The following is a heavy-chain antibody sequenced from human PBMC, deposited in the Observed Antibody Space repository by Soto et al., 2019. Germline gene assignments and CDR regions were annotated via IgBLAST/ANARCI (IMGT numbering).Heavy chain of an antibody. D-gene: IGHD3-22*01. CDR1: GFTFSSYG. V-gene: IGHV3-30*18. CDR2: ISYDGSNK. Sequence: GGSLRLSCAASGFTFSSYGMHWVRQAPGKGLEWVAVISYDGSNKYYADSVKGRFTISRDNSKNTLYLQMNSLRAEDTAVYYCAKGGYYYDSSGPSYWGQGTLVTVSS. CDR3: AKGGYYYDSSGPSY. J-gene: IGHJ4*02.